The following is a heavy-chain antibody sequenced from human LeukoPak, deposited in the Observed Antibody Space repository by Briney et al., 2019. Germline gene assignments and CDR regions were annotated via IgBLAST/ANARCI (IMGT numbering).Heavy chain of an antibody. V-gene: IGHV4-4*07. D-gene: IGHD6-13*01. J-gene: IGHJ5*02. CDR1: GGSISSYS. CDR2: IYTSGST. Sequence: SETLSLTCTVSGGSISSYSWSWIRQPAGKGLEWIGRIYTSGSTNYNPSLKSRVTMSVDTSKNQFSLKLSSVTAADTAVYYCARGPIAAARGKLFDPWGQGTLVTVSS. CDR3: ARGPIAAARGKLFDP.